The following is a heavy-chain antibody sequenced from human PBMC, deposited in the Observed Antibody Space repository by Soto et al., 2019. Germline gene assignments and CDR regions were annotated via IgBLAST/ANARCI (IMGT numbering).Heavy chain of an antibody. V-gene: IGHV3-33*01. CDR1: GFTFSSYG. D-gene: IGHD6-13*01. J-gene: IGHJ6*03. CDR3: ARSLSSSSSWDYYYYMDV. CDR2: IWYDGSNK. Sequence: GGSLRLSCAASGFTFSSYGMHWVRQAPGKGLEWVAVIWYDGSNKYYADSVKGRFTISRDNSKNTLYLQMNSLRAEDTAVYYCARSLSSSSSWDYYYYMDVWGKGTTVTVSS.